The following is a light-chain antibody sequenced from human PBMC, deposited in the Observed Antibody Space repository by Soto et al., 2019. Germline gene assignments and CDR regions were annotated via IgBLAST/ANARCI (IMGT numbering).Light chain of an antibody. CDR3: QQRSNWPLT. J-gene: IGKJ4*01. CDR2: EAS. V-gene: IGKV3-11*01. CDR1: QIVISY. Sequence: EIVLTQSPATLSLSPGERATLSCRASQIVISYLAWYQQKPGQATRLIIYEASNRATGIPARFSGSGSGTDFTLTSSSLEPEDVAVYYCQQRSNWPLTFGGGTQVDIK.